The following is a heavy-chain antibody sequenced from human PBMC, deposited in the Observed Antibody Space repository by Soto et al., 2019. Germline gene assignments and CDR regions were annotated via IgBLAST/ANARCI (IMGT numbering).Heavy chain of an antibody. CDR1: GYNFAGYW. CDR2: IYPSDSDT. D-gene: IGHD3-3*01. J-gene: IGHJ4*02. Sequence: GESLKISFKGSGYNFAGYWISWVRQMPVKGLELMGIIYPSDSDTRYRPSFQGQVTISADKSISSAYLQWSSLRASDTAMYYCARGGVSNRPFDYWGQGTPVTVSS. V-gene: IGHV5-51*01. CDR3: ARGGVSNRPFDY.